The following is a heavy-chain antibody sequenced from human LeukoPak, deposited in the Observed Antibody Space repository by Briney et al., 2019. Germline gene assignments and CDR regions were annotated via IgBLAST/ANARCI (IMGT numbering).Heavy chain of an antibody. CDR2: MNPNSGNT. V-gene: IGHV1-8*01. CDR1: GNTFTSYD. CDR3: ARGGSGWYGNNWFDP. J-gene: IGHJ5*02. Sequence: WASVKVSCKASGNTFTSYDINWVRQATGQGLEWMGWMNPNSGNTGYAQKFQGRVTMTRNTSISTAYMELSSLRSEDTAVYYCARGGSGWYGNNWFDPWGQGTLVTVSS. D-gene: IGHD6-19*01.